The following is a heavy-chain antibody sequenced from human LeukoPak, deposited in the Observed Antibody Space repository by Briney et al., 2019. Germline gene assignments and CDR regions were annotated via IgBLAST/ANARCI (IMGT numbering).Heavy chain of an antibody. CDR2: ISSSSYI. V-gene: IGHV3-21*01. CDR3: ARGKRWYFDY. Sequence: GGSLRLSCAASGFTFSSYNMNWVRQAPGKGLEWVSSISSSSYIYYADSVKGRFTISRDNAKNSLYLQMNSLRAEDTAVYYCARGKRWYFDYWGQGTLVTVSS. CDR1: GFTFSSYN. D-gene: IGHD2-15*01. J-gene: IGHJ4*02.